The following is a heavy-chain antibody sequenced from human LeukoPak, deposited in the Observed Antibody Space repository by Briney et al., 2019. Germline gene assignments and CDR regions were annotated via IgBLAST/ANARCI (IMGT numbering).Heavy chain of an antibody. CDR2: IKSKTDGGTT. J-gene: IGHJ6*03. Sequence: PGGSLRLSCVASGFTFSNAWMSWVRQAPGKGLEWVGRIKSKTDGGTTDYAAPVKGRFTISRDDSKNTLYLQMNSLKTEDTAVYYCTTVKLEPRNYYYYRYVWGKGTTVTVSS. D-gene: IGHD1-1*01. CDR3: TTVKLEPRNYYYYRYV. CDR1: GFTFSNAW. V-gene: IGHV3-15*01.